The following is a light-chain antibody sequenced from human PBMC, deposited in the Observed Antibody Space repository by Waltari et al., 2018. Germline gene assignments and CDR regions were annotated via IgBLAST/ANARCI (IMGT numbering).Light chain of an antibody. CDR1: SSDVGGYNY. CDR3: SSYTSSRTRV. Sequence: QSALTQSASVSGSLGQSITISCTGTSSDVGGYNYVSWYQQHPGKAPKLMIYDVSNRPSGVSNRFSGSKSANTASLTISGLQAEDEADYYCSSYTSSRTRVFGGGTKLTVL. J-gene: IGLJ3*02. V-gene: IGLV2-14*01. CDR2: DVS.